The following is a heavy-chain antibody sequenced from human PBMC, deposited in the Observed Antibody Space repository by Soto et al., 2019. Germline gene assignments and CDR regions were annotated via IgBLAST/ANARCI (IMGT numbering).Heavy chain of an antibody. V-gene: IGHV2-5*01. D-gene: IGHD1-1*01. CDR3: ARGLATLPVFAFDI. Sequence: SGPTLVNPTQTLTLTCTLSGISLSTSGVGLGWIRQTPGKALEWLALVYWNDDRHYSPSLKSRLTITKDTSKNQAILTMTNMDPVDTATYFCARGLATLPVFAFDIWGQGTVVTVSS. CDR2: VYWNDDR. J-gene: IGHJ3*02. CDR1: GISLSTSGVG.